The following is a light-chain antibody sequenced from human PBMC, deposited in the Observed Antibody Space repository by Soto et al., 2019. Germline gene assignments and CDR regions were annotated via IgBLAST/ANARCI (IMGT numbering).Light chain of an antibody. CDR3: QQYGSSPPYT. Sequence: EIVLTQSPGTLSLSPGERATLSCRASQSVSSSYLAWYQQKPGQAPRLLIYGASSRATGIPDRFSGSGSGSVFTLTISRLEPKDLAVYYCQQYGSSPPYTFGQGTKLEIK. CDR2: GAS. J-gene: IGKJ2*01. V-gene: IGKV3-20*01. CDR1: QSVSSSY.